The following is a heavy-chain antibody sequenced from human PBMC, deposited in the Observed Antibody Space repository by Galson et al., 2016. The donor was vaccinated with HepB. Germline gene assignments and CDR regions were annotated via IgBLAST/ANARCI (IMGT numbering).Heavy chain of an antibody. J-gene: IGHJ4*01. CDR1: GVSIGTYY. V-gene: IGHV4-4*09. Sequence: SETLSLTCTVSGVSIGTYYWSWFRQSPGKRMKWLGYIYSDGTTTYSPSLKSRISISVDTAKRRLSLTVRSVTAADTAVYSCASHPDYGDYWGQGTLVTVSS. CDR3: ASHPDYGDY. CDR2: IYSDGTT.